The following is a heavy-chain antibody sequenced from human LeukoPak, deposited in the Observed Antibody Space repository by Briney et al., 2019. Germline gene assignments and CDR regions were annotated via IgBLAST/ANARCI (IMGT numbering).Heavy chain of an antibody. CDR3: ARDGSANRYNWFDL. D-gene: IGHD1-26*01. J-gene: IGHJ5*02. Sequence: PGGSLRLSCAASGVTFSSYWMNWVRQAPGKGLEWVANINQDGSQKYYVDSVKGRFTISRDNAENSLYLQMSSLGAEDTAVYYCARDGSANRYNWFDLWGQGTLVTVSS. CDR2: INQDGSQK. V-gene: IGHV3-7*03. CDR1: GVTFSSYW.